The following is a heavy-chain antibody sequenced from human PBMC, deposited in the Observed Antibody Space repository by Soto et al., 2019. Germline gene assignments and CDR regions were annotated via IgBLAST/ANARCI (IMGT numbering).Heavy chain of an antibody. CDR2: ISPYNGNT. J-gene: IGHJ5*02. CDR1: GYVFTTFG. Sequence: QIQLVQSGAEVKKPGASVKLSCKASGYVFTTFGISWVRQAPGQGLEWMGWISPYNGNTNYAQKFLGRVTITTDTSTRTAHMELRRLTSADTGVYYCARDPYYEVLTGYYPPPWFDPWGQGTLVTVSS. D-gene: IGHD3-9*01. CDR3: ARDPYYEVLTGYYPPPWFDP. V-gene: IGHV1-18*01.